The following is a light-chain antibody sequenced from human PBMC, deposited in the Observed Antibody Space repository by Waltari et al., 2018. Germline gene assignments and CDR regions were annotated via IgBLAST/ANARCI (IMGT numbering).Light chain of an antibody. CDR2: DAS. V-gene: IGKV1-8*01. CDR3: QQYYGYPLT. J-gene: IGKJ3*01. Sequence: AIQITQSPSSLSASTGDKVTITCRASQGISNYLAWYQQKQGKAPTLLIYDASTLQRGVPSRFSGSGSGTDFTLTISCLQSEDFATFYCQQYYGYPLTFGPGTKVDVK. CDR1: QGISNY.